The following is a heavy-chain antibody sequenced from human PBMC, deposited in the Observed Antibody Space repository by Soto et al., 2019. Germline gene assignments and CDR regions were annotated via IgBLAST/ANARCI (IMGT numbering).Heavy chain of an antibody. V-gene: IGHV5-51*01. CDR1: GYSFTSYW. CDR2: IYPGDSDT. CDR3: ARLSCSGGSCYHYYYGMDV. J-gene: IGHJ6*02. D-gene: IGHD2-15*01. Sequence: GESLKISCKGSGYSFTSYWIGWVRQMPGKGLEWMGIIYPGDSDTRYSPSFQGQVTISADKSISTAYLQWSSLKASDTAMYYCARLSCSGGSCYHYYYGMDVWGQGTTVTVSS.